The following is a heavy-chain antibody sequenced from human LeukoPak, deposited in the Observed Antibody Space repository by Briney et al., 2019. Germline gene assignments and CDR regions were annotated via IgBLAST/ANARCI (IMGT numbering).Heavy chain of an antibody. CDR2: ISSSSSTI. CDR1: GFSFSTYN. CDR3: ARGKGDYSNYRGMDV. V-gene: IGHV3-48*01. J-gene: IGHJ6*03. Sequence: GGSLRLSCAASGFSFSTYNMNWVRQAPGKGLEWVSHISSSSSTIYYADSVKGRFTISGDNAKNSLYLQMNSLRAEDTAVYYCARGKGDYSNYRGMDVWGKGTTVTVSS. D-gene: IGHD4-11*01.